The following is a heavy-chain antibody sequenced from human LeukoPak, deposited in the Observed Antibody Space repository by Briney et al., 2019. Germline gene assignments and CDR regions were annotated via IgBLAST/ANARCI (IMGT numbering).Heavy chain of an antibody. V-gene: IGHV3-53*01. CDR3: ARVTVAGLLNY. CDR1: GFTVSSNY. CDR2: IYSGGST. J-gene: IGHJ4*02. D-gene: IGHD6-19*01. Sequence: GGSLILSCAASGFTVSSNYMSWVRQAPGKGLEWVSVIYSGGSTYYADSVKGRFTISRDNSKNTLYLQMNSLRAEDTAVYYCARVTVAGLLNYWGQGTLVTVSS.